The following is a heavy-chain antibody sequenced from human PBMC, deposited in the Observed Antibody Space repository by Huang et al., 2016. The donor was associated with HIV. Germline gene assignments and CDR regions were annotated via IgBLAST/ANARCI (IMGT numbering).Heavy chain of an antibody. J-gene: IGHJ6*02. CDR1: GGSFSHYY. CDR2: IIHTGTT. CDR3: ARVPTPSYYDFWSLSSSEEDVYYYGMDV. Sequence: QVRLQQWGAGVLKPSETLSLTCAVYGGSFSHYYWSWVSQSPGKAAEWVGDIIHTGTTNYNPSLKNRVTISKDTSKNQFSLKLTSVTAADSAVYYCARVPTPSYYDFWSLSSSEEDVYYYGMDVWGQGTTVTVSS. V-gene: IGHV4-34*02. D-gene: IGHD3-3*01.